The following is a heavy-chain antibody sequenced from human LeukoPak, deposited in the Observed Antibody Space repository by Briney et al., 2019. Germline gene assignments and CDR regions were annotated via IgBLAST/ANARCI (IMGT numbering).Heavy chain of an antibody. J-gene: IGHJ4*02. CDR1: GFTFDNYA. Sequence: PGRSLRLSCEASGFTFDNYAMHWVRQAPGRRLEWVAVISFDGNQEYYSDSVKGRFTISRDTSKNSLYLQMNSLRAEDTAVYYCAREIIGGASFLDYWGQGTLVTVSS. CDR2: ISFDGNQE. V-gene: IGHV3-30*14. CDR3: AREIIGGASFLDY. D-gene: IGHD1-26*01.